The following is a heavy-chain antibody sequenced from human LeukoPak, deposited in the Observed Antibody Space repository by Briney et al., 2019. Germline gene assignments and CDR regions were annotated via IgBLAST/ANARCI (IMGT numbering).Heavy chain of an antibody. CDR1: GYTFTGYY. CDR3: AKVKARTYYYDSSGYYYLDY. D-gene: IGHD3-22*01. J-gene: IGHJ4*02. CDR2: INPNSGGT. Sequence: ASVKVSCKASGYTFTGYYMHWVRQAPGQGLEWMGWINPNSGGTNYAQKFQGRVTMARDTSISTAYMELSRLRSDDTAVYYCAKVKARTYYYDSSGYYYLDYWGQGTLVTVSS. V-gene: IGHV1-2*02.